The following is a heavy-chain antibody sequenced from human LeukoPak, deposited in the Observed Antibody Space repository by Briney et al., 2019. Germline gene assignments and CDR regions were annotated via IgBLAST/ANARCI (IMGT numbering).Heavy chain of an antibody. CDR3: AAGAQLPIDY. CDR2: FDLEDGER. V-gene: IGHV1-24*01. CDR1: VYTLTELS. D-gene: IGHD1-1*01. J-gene: IGHJ4*02. Sequence: ASVKVSCNVSVYTLTELSMRWVRQAPGKGLEWLGGFDLEDGERVYAQKLQGRLTMTEDTSTDTAYMELSSLRSDGTATYYCAAGAQLPIDYWGQGTLVTVSS.